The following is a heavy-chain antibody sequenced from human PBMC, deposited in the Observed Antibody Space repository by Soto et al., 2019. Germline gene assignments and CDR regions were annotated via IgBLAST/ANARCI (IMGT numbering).Heavy chain of an antibody. CDR3: TTEEAGYSGYDYYYYYGMDV. CDR2: IKSKTDGGTT. D-gene: IGHD5-12*01. V-gene: IGHV3-15*07. CDR1: GFTFSNAW. Sequence: GGSLRLSCAASGFTFSNAWMNWVRQAPGKGLEWVGRIKSKTDGGTTDYAAPVKGRFTISRDDSKNTLYLQMNSLKTEDTAVYYCTTEEAGYSGYDYYYYYGMDVWGQGTTVTVSS. J-gene: IGHJ6*02.